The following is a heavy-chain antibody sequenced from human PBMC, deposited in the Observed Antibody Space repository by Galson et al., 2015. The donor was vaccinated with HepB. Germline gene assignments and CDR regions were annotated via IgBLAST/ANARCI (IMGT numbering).Heavy chain of an antibody. V-gene: IGHV1-2*02. Sequence: SCKASGYTFTGYYMHWVRQAPGQGLEWMGWINPNSGGTNYAQKFQGRVTMTRDTSISTAYMELSRLRSDDTAVYYCARGYCSSTSCYQKRDAFDIWGQGTMVTVSS. D-gene: IGHD2-2*01. CDR1: GYTFTGYY. CDR2: INPNSGGT. J-gene: IGHJ3*02. CDR3: ARGYCSSTSCYQKRDAFDI.